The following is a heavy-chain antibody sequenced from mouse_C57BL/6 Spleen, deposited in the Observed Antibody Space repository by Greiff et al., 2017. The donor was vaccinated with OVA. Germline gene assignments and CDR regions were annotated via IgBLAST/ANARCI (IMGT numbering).Heavy chain of an antibody. CDR2: IDPSDSYT. CDR1: GYTFTSYW. Sequence: QVQLQQPGAELVMPGASVKLSCKASGYTFTSYWMHWVKQRPGQGLEWIGEIDPSDSYTNYNQKFKGKSTLTVDKSSSAAYMQLSSLTSEDSAVYYCATYSPAWFAYWGQGTLVTVSA. CDR3: ATYSPAWFAY. D-gene: IGHD2-12*01. J-gene: IGHJ3*01. V-gene: IGHV1-69*01.